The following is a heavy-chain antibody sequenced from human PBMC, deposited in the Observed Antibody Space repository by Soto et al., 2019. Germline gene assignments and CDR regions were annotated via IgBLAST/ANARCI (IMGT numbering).Heavy chain of an antibody. CDR3: AKRTRGWYFYN. V-gene: IGHV3-23*01. J-gene: IGHJ4*01. CDR1: GFTFSNYA. D-gene: IGHD6-19*01. Sequence: EVQLLESGGNLVQPGGSLRLSCAASGFTFSNYAMSWVRQAPGKGLEWVSVISGSGDSTYYADSVKDRFTISRDNSKNTRYLQMNSLRAEDTALYYCAKRTRGWYFYNWGHGTLVTVSS. CDR2: ISGSGDST.